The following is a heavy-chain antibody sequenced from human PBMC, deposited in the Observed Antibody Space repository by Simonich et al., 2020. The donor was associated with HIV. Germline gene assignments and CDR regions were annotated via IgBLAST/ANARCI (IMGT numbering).Heavy chain of an antibody. Sequence: EVQLVQSGAEVKKPGESLKISCKGSGYSFTGYWIGWVRQMPGKGREWMVTIHPGASETSYSPSCQGQVTISADKSISTAYLQWSSLKASDTAMYYCVRHGSWYGGYYFDYWGQGTLVTVSS. J-gene: IGHJ4*02. CDR1: GYSFTGYW. V-gene: IGHV5-51*01. CDR3: VRHGSWYGGYYFDY. CDR2: IHPGASET. D-gene: IGHD6-13*01.